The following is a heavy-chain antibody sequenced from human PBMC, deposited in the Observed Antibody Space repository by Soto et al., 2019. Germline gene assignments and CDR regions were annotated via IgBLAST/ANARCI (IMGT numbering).Heavy chain of an antibody. CDR2: ISGSGGST. D-gene: IGHD6-6*01. J-gene: IGHJ6*03. V-gene: IGHV3-23*01. CDR1: GFTFSSYA. CDR3: AREAKQLVTYYYYYYMDV. Sequence: PGGSLRLSCAASGFTFSSYAMSWVRQAPGKGLEWVSAISGSGGSTYYADSVKGRFTISRDNSKNTLYLQMNSLRAEDTAVYYCAREAKQLVTYYYYYYMDVWGKGTTVTVSS.